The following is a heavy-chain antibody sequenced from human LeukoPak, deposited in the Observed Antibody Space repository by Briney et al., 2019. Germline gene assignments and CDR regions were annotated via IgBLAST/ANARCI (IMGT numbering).Heavy chain of an antibody. CDR3: SRNGLVDFDY. CDR2: IRRRAYGGAA. CDR1: GIAFEDFA. J-gene: IGHJ4*02. Sequence: GSLRLSCTNSGIAFEDFALGWVRPPAGKGPEWVGFIRRRAYGGAAEYAASVKGRFIISRDDSKGIAYLQMNSLKTEDTAVYYCSRNGLVDFDYWGQGSRVIVSP. V-gene: IGHV3-49*04.